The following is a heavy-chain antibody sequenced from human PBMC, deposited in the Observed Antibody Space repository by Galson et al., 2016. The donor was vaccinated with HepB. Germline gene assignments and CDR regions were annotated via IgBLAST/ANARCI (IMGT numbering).Heavy chain of an antibody. CDR2: INQSGSA. D-gene: IGHD1-14*01. V-gene: IGHV4-34*01. CDR1: GGSFTGSY. J-gene: IGHJ3*02. Sequence: SETLSLTCAVSGGSFTGSYCSWIRQPPGKGLEWIGEINQSGSASVNPSLRSRFTTSVDASKSHFSLKLTSVTAADTAVYSCARDPPTPGPSDAFAIWGHGTVVTVSS. CDR3: ARDPPTPGPSDAFAI.